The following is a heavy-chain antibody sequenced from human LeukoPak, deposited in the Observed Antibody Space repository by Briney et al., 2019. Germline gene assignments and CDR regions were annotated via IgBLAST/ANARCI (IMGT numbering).Heavy chain of an antibody. CDR1: GYTFTSYY. V-gene: IGHV1-46*01. CDR2: INPSGGRT. CDR3: ARVTTLGYYFDY. Sequence: GASVKVSCKASGYTFTSYYMHWVRQAPRQGLEWMGIINPSGGRTSYAQKFQGRVTMTRDMSTSTVYMELSSLRSDDTAVYYCARVTTLGYYFDYWGQGTLVTVSS. J-gene: IGHJ4*02. D-gene: IGHD4-23*01.